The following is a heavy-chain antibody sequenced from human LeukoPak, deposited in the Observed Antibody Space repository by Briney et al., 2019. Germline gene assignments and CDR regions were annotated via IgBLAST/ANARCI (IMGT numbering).Heavy chain of an antibody. J-gene: IGHJ4*02. D-gene: IGHD3-10*01. V-gene: IGHV3-11*01. CDR2: ISPSGKTI. Sequence: GGSLRLSCAASGFAFRAYYMTWIRQAPGKGLEWVSYISPSGKTIYYADSVKGRFTISRDNARNSLYLEMNSLRAEDTAVYYCAKDNYGSSVYWGQGTLVTVSS. CDR3: AKDNYGSSVY. CDR1: GFAFRAYY.